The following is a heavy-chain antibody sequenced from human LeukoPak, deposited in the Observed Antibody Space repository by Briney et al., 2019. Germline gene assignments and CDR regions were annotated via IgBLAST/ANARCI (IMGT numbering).Heavy chain of an antibody. CDR1: GGSVSSSNW. J-gene: IGHJ6*03. D-gene: IGHD3-22*01. Sequence: SGTLSLTCAVSGGSVSSSNWWSWVRQPPGKGLEWIGEIYHSGSTNYNPSLKSRVTISVDKSKNQFSLKLSSVTAADTAVYYCARTYDSSGPYYYYYMDVWGNGTTVTVSS. CDR2: IYHSGST. V-gene: IGHV4-4*02. CDR3: ARTYDSSGPYYYYYMDV.